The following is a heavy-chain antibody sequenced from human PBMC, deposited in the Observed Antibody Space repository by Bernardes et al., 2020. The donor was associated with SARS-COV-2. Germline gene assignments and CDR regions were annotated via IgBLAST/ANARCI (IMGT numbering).Heavy chain of an antibody. CDR2: INPNIGGT. Sequence: ASVKVSCNASGYTFTGYYMHWVRQAPGQGLEWMGWINPNIGGTNYAQKFQGRVTMTRDTSISTASMELSRLRSDDTAVYYCACKFGPRVYYYYYGMDVWGQGTTVTVSS. CDR1: GYTFTGYY. CDR3: ACKFGPRVYYYYYGMDV. J-gene: IGHJ6*02. D-gene: IGHD3-10*01. V-gene: IGHV1-2*02.